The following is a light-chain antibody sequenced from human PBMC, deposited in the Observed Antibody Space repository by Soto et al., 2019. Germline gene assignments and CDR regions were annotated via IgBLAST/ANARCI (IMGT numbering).Light chain of an antibody. Sequence: QSALTQPASVSGSPGQSITISCTGTSSDVGSYNLVSWYQQHPGKAPKLMIYEGSKRPSGVSNRFSGYKSGNTASLTISGLQAEDEADYYSCSYAGSSTFLVVFGGGTKLTVL. CDR3: CSYAGSSTFLVV. J-gene: IGLJ2*01. V-gene: IGLV2-23*03. CDR2: EGS. CDR1: SSDVGSYNL.